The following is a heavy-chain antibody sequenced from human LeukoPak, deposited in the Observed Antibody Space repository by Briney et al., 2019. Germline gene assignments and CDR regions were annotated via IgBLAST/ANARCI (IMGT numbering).Heavy chain of an antibody. CDR1: GFTVSIHF. D-gene: IGHD1-7*01. CDR3: AKLPKY. J-gene: IGHJ4*02. V-gene: IGHV3-66*02. Sequence: GGSLRLSCAASGFTVSIHFMTWVRQAPGKGLEWVSVIYSDGSTYYADSVKGRFAISRDNSKNTLYLQMNSQTADDTAVYYCAKLPKYWGQGTLVTVSS. CDR2: IYSDGST.